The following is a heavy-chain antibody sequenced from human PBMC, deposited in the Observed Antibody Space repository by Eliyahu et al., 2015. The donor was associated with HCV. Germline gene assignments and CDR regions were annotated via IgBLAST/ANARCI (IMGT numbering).Heavy chain of an antibody. CDR2: ISYTGST. J-gene: IGHJ3*01. CDR3: ARGEIMVVPQADAFDV. Sequence: VQLQESGPGLVRPSQTLSLTCTVXGXSXXRXGHYWTWIRQHPGQGLEWIGYISYTGSTYYNPSXTSRISISMGTSENQFSLKLNSVTDADTALYYCARGEIMVVPQADAFDVWGQGTMVTVSS. V-gene: IGHV4-31*03. D-gene: IGHD2-21*01. CDR1: GXSXXRXGHY.